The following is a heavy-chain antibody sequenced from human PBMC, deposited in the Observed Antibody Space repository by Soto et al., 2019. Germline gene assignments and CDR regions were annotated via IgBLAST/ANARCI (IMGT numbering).Heavy chain of an antibody. D-gene: IGHD2-15*01. J-gene: IGHJ4*02. CDR3: ARAPRMVVAAKDGDY. V-gene: IGHV1-18*01. CDR2: ISAYNGNT. CDR1: GYTFTSYG. Sequence: QVQLVQSGAEVKKPGASVKVSCKASGYTFTSYGISWVRQAPGQGLEWMGGISAYNGNTNYAQKLQGRVTMTTDTSTSTAYMELRSLRSDDTAVYYCARAPRMVVAAKDGDYWGQGTLVTVSS.